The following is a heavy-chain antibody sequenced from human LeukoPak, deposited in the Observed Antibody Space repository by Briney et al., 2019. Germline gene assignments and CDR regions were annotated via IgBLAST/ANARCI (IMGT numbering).Heavy chain of an antibody. CDR1: GFTFSSSA. CDR2: ISNNGGYT. J-gene: IGHJ4*02. D-gene: IGHD3-10*01. Sequence: GGSLRLSCAASGFTFSSSAMSWVRQAPGKGLEWVSAISNNGGYTYYADSVKGRFTISRDNSKNTLYLQMNSLRAEDTAVYYCAKTGITMVRGVPDPYDYWGQGTLVTVSS. CDR3: AKTGITMVRGVPDPYDY. V-gene: IGHV3-23*01.